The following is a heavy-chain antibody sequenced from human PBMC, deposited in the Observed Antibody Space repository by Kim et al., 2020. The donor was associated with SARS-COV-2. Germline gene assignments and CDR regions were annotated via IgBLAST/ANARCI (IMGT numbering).Heavy chain of an antibody. V-gene: IGHV1-2*04. CDR3: ARGRVGAFSFDY. J-gene: IGHJ4*02. Sequence: NYAQKFQGWVTMTRDTSISTAYMELSRLRSDGTAVYYCARGRVGAFSFDYWGQGTLVTVSS. D-gene: IGHD1-26*01.